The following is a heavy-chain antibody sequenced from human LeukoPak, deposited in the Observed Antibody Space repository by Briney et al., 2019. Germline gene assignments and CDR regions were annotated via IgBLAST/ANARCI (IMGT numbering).Heavy chain of an antibody. J-gene: IGHJ6*02. CDR1: GFTFSSYS. CDR2: ISSSSSYI. V-gene: IGHV3-21*01. Sequence: PGGSLRLSCAASGFTFSSYSMNWVRQAPGKGLEWVSSISSSSSYIYYADSVKGRFTISRDNAKNSLYLQMNSLRAEDTAVYYCASLTSAAGYHNYYGMDVWGQGTTVTVSS. D-gene: IGHD6-13*01. CDR3: ASLTSAAGYHNYYGMDV.